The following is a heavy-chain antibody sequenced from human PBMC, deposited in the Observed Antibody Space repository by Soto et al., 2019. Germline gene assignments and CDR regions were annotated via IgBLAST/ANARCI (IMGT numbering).Heavy chain of an antibody. CDR2: ISSSSSYI. Sequence: EVQLVESGGGLVKPGGSLRLSCAASGFTFSSYSMNWVRQAPGKGLEWVSSISSSSSYIYYGDSVKGRFTISRDNAKNSLYVEMNSLNAEDRAVYNCARRARSAAGHYGGQGPLVTVSS. D-gene: IGHD6-13*01. CDR3: ARRARSAAGHY. V-gene: IGHV3-21*01. CDR1: GFTFSSYS. J-gene: IGHJ4*02.